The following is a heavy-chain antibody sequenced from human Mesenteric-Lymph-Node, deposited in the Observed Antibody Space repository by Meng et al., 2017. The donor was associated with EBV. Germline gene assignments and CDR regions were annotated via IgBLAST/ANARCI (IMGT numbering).Heavy chain of an antibody. J-gene: IGHJ4*02. D-gene: IGHD5-12*01. CDR3: ARTGMGWLYYFDY. CDR1: GGSISNSNSY. Sequence: QLQVQESGPGPVQPSETLSLTCTVSGGSISNSNSYWGWIRQPPGKGLEWIGNMYKDGNNHYNPSLKSRVTISADTSKNQFSLKMRSVTAADTAVYYCARTGMGWLYYFDYWGQGTLVTVSS. V-gene: IGHV4-39*07. CDR2: MYKDGNN.